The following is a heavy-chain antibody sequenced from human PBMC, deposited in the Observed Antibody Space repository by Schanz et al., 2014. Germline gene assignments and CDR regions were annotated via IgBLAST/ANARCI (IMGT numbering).Heavy chain of an antibody. CDR2: IIPILGIA. CDR3: ARGGGPEDVFDI. CDR1: GGTFSSYT. Sequence: QVQLVQSGAEVKKPGASVKVSCKASGGTFSSYTISWVRQAPGQGLEWMGRIIPILGIANYAQNFQGRVTITADKSTSTAYMELTSLRSEDTAVYYCARGGGPEDVFDIWGQGTTVTVSS. D-gene: IGHD5-12*01. J-gene: IGHJ3*02. V-gene: IGHV1-69*04.